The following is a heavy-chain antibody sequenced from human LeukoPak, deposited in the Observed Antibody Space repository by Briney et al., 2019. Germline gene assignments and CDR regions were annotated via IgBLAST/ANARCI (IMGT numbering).Heavy chain of an antibody. D-gene: IGHD3-22*01. V-gene: IGHV4-59*08. CDR3: ARPYYDSSGYYYAGAFDI. CDR2: INYSGNT. J-gene: IGHJ3*02. CDR1: GGSINTYF. Sequence: SETLSLTCTVSGGSINTYFWTWIRQTPGKGLEWIGYINYSGNTNYNPSLKSRVAISMDKSKDQFTLKLSSVTAADTAVYYCARPYYDSSGYYYAGAFDIWGQGTMVTVSS.